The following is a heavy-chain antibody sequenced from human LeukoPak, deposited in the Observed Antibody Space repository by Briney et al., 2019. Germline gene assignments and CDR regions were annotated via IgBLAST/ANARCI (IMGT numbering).Heavy chain of an antibody. J-gene: IGHJ4*02. CDR3: ASQWDYYDSSDYSSDY. D-gene: IGHD3-22*01. CDR2: ISYDGSNK. Sequence: GGSLRLSCAASGFTFSSYGMHWVRQAPGKGMEWVAVISYDGSNKYYADSVKGRFTISRDNSKNTLYLQMNSLRAEDTAVYYCASQWDYYDSSDYSSDYWGQGTLVTVSS. CDR1: GFTFSSYG. V-gene: IGHV3-30*03.